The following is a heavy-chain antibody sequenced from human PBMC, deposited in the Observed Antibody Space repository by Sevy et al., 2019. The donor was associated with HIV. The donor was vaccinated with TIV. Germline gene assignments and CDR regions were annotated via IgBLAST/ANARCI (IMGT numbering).Heavy chain of an antibody. CDR2: ISSSGSTI. Sequence: GGSLRLSCAASGFTFSDYYMSWIRQAPGKGLEWVSYISSSGSTIYYADSVKGRCTISRDNAKNSLYLQMNSLRAVDTDVYYCASRDYYDSSGYYYWGQGTLVTVSS. D-gene: IGHD3-22*01. CDR3: ASRDYYDSSGYYY. J-gene: IGHJ4*02. V-gene: IGHV3-11*01. CDR1: GFTFSDYY.